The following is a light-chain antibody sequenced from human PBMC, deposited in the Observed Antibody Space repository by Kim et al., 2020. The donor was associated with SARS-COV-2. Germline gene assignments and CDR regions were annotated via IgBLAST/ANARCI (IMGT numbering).Light chain of an antibody. J-gene: IGKJ1*01. CDR2: AAS. V-gene: IGKV1D-16*01. Sequence: DIQMTQSPSSLSASVGDRVTITCRASQSISSWLAWYQQKPEKAPKCLIYAASSLQSGVPSRFSGSGSGTDFTLTISSLQPEDFATYSCRHYNGDPRTFGQGTRV. CDR3: RHYNGDPRT. CDR1: QSISSW.